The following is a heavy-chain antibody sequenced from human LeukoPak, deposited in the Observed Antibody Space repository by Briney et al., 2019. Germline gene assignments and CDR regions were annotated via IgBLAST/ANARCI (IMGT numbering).Heavy chain of an antibody. V-gene: IGHV3-7*01. Sequence: GGSLRLSCAASGFTFSNYWMNWVRQAPGKGLEWVANIKQDGSDTYYVYSVKGRFTISRDNAKNSLYLQMNSLRAEDTAVYYCARGATNYVFGIWGQRTMVTVSS. CDR1: GFTFSNYW. CDR3: ARGATNYVFGI. J-gene: IGHJ3*02. D-gene: IGHD1-26*01. CDR2: IKQDGSDT.